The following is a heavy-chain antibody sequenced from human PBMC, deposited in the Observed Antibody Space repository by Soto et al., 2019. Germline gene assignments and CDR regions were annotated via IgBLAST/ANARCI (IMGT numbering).Heavy chain of an antibody. D-gene: IGHD3-22*01. CDR1: GYTFTGYY. V-gene: IGHV1-2*04. CDR2: INPNSGGT. Sequence: QVQLVQSGAEVKKPGASVKVSCKASGYTFTGYYMHWVRQAPGQGLEWMGWINPNSGGTNYAQKFQGWVTMTRETSISTAYMELSRLRSDDTAVYYCARGVVVVKNYYYMDVWGKGTTVTVSS. J-gene: IGHJ6*03. CDR3: ARGVVVVKNYYYMDV.